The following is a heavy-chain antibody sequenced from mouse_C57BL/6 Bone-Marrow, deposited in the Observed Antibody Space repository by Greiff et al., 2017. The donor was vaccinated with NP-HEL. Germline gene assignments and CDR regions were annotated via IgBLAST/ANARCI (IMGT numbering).Heavy chain of an antibody. D-gene: IGHD2-2*01. CDR2: ISYSGRT. J-gene: IGHJ4*01. V-gene: IGHV3-8*01. CDR3: ARSPLWLRRNYYAMDY. CDR1: GYSITSDY. Sequence: DVQLQESGPGLAKPSQTLSLTCSVPGYSITSDYWNWIRKFPGNKLEYMGYISYSGRTYYNPSLKSRISITRDTSKNQYYLQLNSVTTEDTATYYCARSPLWLRRNYYAMDYWGQGTSVTVSS.